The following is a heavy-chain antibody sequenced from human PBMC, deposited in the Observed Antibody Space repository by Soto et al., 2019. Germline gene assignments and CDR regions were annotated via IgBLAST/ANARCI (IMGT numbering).Heavy chain of an antibody. CDR3: VRLSEMSSSITYASFDF. CDR2: IYYSGST. CDR1: GGSINNYY. Sequence: QVQLQESGPGLVKPSETLSLTCTVSGGSINNYYWSWIRQPPGKGLEFIAYIYYSGSTNYNPSLKSRIPTSVVTSKIRFSLKLTSVTAADTAVFYCVRLSEMSSSITYASFDFWGQGTLVTVSS. J-gene: IGHJ4*02. V-gene: IGHV4-59*01. D-gene: IGHD3-3*01.